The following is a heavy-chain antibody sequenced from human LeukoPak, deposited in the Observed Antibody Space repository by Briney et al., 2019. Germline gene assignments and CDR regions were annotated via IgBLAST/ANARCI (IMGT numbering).Heavy chain of an antibody. CDR1: GGSISSSSYY. CDR2: IYYSGST. Sequence: SETLSLTCTVSGGSISSSSYYWGWIRQPPGKGLEWIGSIYYSGSTYYNPSLKSRVTISVDTSKNQFSLKLSSVTAADTAVYYCASLVQGYCGGDCYLFDYWGQGTLVTVSS. D-gene: IGHD2-21*01. CDR3: ASLVQGYCGGDCYLFDY. V-gene: IGHV4-39*01. J-gene: IGHJ4*02.